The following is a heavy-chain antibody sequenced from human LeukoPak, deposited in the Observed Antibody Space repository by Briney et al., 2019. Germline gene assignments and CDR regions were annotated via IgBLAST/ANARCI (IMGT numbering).Heavy chain of an antibody. J-gene: IGHJ4*02. CDR1: GYIFTGYY. Sequence: GASVKVSCKASGYIFTGYYMHWVRQAPGQGLEWMGWINPNSGDTNYLGRVTMTRDTSISTAYMELSRLRSDDTAVYYCARVRYRLAETYIDYWGQGTLVTVSS. CDR3: ARVRYRLAETYIDY. CDR2: INPNSGDT. V-gene: IGHV1-2*02. D-gene: IGHD3-16*01.